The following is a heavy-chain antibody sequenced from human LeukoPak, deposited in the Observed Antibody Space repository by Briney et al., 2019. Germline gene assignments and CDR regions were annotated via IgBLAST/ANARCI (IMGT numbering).Heavy chain of an antibody. CDR1: GGSISSYY. CDR3: AGGMVRGVPRYFDY. CDR2: IYYSGST. V-gene: IGHV4-59*01. Sequence: SETLSLTCTVSGGSISSYYWTWIRQSPGKGLERIGYIYYSGSTNYNPSLKSRVTISVDTSKNQFSLKLSSVTAADTAVYYCAGGMVRGVPRYFDYWGQGTLVTVSS. J-gene: IGHJ4*02. D-gene: IGHD3-10*01.